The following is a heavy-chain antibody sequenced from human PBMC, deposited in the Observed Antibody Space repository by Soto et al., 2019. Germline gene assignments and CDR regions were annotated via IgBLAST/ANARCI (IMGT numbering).Heavy chain of an antibody. CDR3: ARTGSSSWFWFDP. CDR2: IYYSGST. J-gene: IGHJ5*02. D-gene: IGHD6-13*01. V-gene: IGHV4-39*01. Sequence: PSETLSLTCTVSGGSISSSSYYWGWIRQPPGKRLEWIGSIYYSGSTYYNPSLKSRVTITRDTSASTAYMELSSLRSEDTAVYYCARTGSSSWFWFDPWGQGTLVTVSS. CDR1: GGSISSSSYY.